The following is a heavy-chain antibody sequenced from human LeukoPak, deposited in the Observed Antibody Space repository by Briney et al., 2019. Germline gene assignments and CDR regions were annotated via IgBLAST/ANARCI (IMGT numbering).Heavy chain of an antibody. J-gene: IGHJ4*02. V-gene: IGHV1-2*02. CDR1: GSTFTGAY. CDR3: ARVLFNSRYDY. Sequence: ASVKVSSKPSGSTFTGAYMHWVRQTPGRGLGWMGWINTNSGETKIAQKFQGRVTRTRETSSSTVYMDLGGLRADDTAVYYWARVLFNSRYDYWGQGSLVPVSS. CDR2: INTNSGET. D-gene: IGHD3-16*02.